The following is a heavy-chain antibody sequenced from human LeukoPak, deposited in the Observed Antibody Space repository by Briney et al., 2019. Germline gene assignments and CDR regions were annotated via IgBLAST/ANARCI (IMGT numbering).Heavy chain of an antibody. CDR1: GFTVSSNY. D-gene: IGHD3-10*01. CDR2: IYSGGST. CDR3: ARGDGSGSHPYDY. J-gene: IGHJ4*02. Sequence: GGSLRLSCAGTGFTVSSNYMSGVRQAPGEGLEWVSVIYSGGSTYYADSVKGRFTISRDNSKNTLYLQMNSLRAEDTAVYYCARGDGSGSHPYDYGGQGTLVSVSS. V-gene: IGHV3-66*01.